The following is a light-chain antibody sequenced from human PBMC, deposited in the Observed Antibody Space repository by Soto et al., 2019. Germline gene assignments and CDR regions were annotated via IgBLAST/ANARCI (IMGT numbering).Light chain of an antibody. Sequence: PSSLSASVGARVTITCRASQSIRSWLAWYQIKEDKAPKSLIYAASILQVGVPSRFSGSGFGTDFTLTISSLQPEEFASYCCTVAYGHLWSFGQGTKV. J-gene: IGKJ1*01. CDR3: TVAYGHLWS. CDR2: AAS. CDR1: QSIRSW. V-gene: IGKV1D-16*01.